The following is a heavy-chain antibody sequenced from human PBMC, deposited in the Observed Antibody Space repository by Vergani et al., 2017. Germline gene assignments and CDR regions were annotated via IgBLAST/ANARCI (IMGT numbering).Heavy chain of an antibody. D-gene: IGHD6-13*01. J-gene: IGHJ4*02. Sequence: QVQLVQSGAEVKKPGSSVKVSCKASGGTFSSYGMHWVRQAPGKGLEWVAVISYDGSNKYYADSVKGRFTISRDNSKNTLYLQMNSLRAEDTAVYYCAKDRGIAAAGVDYWGQGTLVTVSS. V-gene: IGHV3-30*18. CDR3: AKDRGIAAAGVDY. CDR1: GGTFSSYG. CDR2: ISYDGSNK.